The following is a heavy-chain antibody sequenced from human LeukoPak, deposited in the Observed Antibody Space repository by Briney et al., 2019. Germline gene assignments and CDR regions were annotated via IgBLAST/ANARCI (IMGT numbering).Heavy chain of an antibody. CDR2: MNPNSGNT. Sequence: ASVKVSCKASGYTFTSYDINWVRQATGQGLEWMGWMNPNSGNTGYAQKFQGRVTMTRNTSISTAYMELSSLRSEDTAVYYCARVPSGGIAGINWFDPWGQGTLVTVSS. CDR1: GYTFTSYD. CDR3: ARVPSGGIAGINWFDP. D-gene: IGHD6-13*01. J-gene: IGHJ5*02. V-gene: IGHV1-8*01.